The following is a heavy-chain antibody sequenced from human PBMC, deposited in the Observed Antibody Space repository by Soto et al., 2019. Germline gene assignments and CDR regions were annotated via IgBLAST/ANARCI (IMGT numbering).Heavy chain of an antibody. CDR3: ARDTRRNPSVAFDI. D-gene: IGHD1-26*01. CDR1: GFTFSSYR. CDR2: ISSSSSYI. Sequence: PGGSLRLSCAASGFTFSSYRMNWVRQAPGKGLEWVSSISSSSSYIYYADSVKGRFTISRDNAKNSLYLQMNSLRSDDTAVYYCARDTRRNPSVAFDIWGQGTMVTVS. V-gene: IGHV3-21*04. J-gene: IGHJ3*02.